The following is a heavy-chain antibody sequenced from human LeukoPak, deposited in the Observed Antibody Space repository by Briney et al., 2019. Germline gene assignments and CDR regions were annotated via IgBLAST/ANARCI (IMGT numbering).Heavy chain of an antibody. J-gene: IGHJ4*02. CDR2: ISSSGRTI. Sequence: GGSLRLSCAASGFTFSSYEMNWVRQAPGKGLEWVSYISSSGRTIYYADSVKGRFTISRDNAKNSLYLQMNSLRDEDTAVYYCSTLSSGYYSLDYWGQGTLVTVSS. D-gene: IGHD3-22*01. V-gene: IGHV3-48*03. CDR1: GFTFSSYE. CDR3: STLSSGYYSLDY.